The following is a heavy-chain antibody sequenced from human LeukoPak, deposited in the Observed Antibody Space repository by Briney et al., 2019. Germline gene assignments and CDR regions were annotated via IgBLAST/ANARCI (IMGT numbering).Heavy chain of an antibody. J-gene: IGHJ4*02. V-gene: IGHV3-23*01. CDR3: AKAYYDSSGSHFDY. Sequence: PGGSLRLSCAASGFTFSSYDMTWVRQAPGKGLEWVSGMSGSGRSTYYADSVKGRFTISRDNSKNTLYLQMNSLRAEDTAVYYCAKAYYDSSGSHFDYWGQGTLVTVSS. CDR1: GFTFSSYD. D-gene: IGHD3-22*01. CDR2: MSGSGRST.